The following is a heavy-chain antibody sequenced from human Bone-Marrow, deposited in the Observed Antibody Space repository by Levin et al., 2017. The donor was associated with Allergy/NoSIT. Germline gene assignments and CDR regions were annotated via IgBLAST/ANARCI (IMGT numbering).Heavy chain of an antibody. D-gene: IGHD1-20*01. Sequence: GGSLRLSCAASGFTFSSYAMSWVRQAPGKGLEWVSAISGSGGSTYYADSVKGRFTISRDNSKNTLYLQMNSLRAEDTAVYYCAKDDPQSSDRRRKIPGNFDYWGQGTLVTVSS. CDR2: ISGSGGST. CDR3: AKDDPQSSDRRRKIPGNFDY. V-gene: IGHV3-23*01. J-gene: IGHJ4*02. CDR1: GFTFSSYA.